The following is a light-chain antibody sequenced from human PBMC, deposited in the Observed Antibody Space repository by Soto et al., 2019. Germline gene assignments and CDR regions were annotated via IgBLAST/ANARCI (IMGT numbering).Light chain of an antibody. CDR3: SSYGSSGTSV. Sequence: QSVLTQPASVAGSPGKSITIYCAGTSSDVGGYDFVSWYQHHPGRAPKLLIYEVSGRPSGVSYRFSGSKSGNTASLIISGLQAEDEAYYYCSSYGSSGTSVFGTGTKVTVL. J-gene: IGLJ1*01. CDR2: EVS. CDR1: SSDVGGYDF. V-gene: IGLV2-14*01.